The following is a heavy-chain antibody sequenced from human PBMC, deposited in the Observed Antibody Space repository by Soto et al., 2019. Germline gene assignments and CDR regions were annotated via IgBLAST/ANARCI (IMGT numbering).Heavy chain of an antibody. J-gene: IGHJ6*02. V-gene: IGHV3-9*01. Sequence: PGGSLRLSCAASGFTFEDYAMHWVRQAPGKGLEWVSGINWNSGNIGYADSVKGRFTISRDNAKNSLYLQMNSLRAEDTALYYCAKGSGGTYHYYGMDVWGQGTTVTVSS. CDR2: INWNSGNI. CDR3: AKGSGGTYHYYGMDV. CDR1: GFTFEDYA. D-gene: IGHD2-15*01.